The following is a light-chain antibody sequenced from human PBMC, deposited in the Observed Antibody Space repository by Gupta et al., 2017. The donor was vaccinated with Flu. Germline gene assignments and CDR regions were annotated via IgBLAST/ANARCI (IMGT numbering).Light chain of an antibody. CDR1: SSDVGTYNY. J-gene: IGLJ3*02. CDR2: EVN. CDR3: ASYASNATPWV. Sequence: ITISCTGTSSDVGTYNYVSWYQRHPGKAPKLLIYEVNNRPSGISSRFSGSKSGNTASLTISGLQAEDEADYYCASYASNATPWVFGGGTKVTVL. V-gene: IGLV2-14*01.